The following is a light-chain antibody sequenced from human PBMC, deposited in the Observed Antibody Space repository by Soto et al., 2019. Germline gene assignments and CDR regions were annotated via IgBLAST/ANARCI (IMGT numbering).Light chain of an antibody. CDR3: QSYDSSLSGYVA. Sequence: QSVLTQPPSVSGAPGQRVTISCTGSSSNIGAGYDVHWYQQLPGTAPKLLIFSNNNRPSGVPDRFSGSKSGTSASLAITGLQAEGEADYYCQSYDSSLSGYVAFGGGTKLTVL. V-gene: IGLV1-40*01. CDR1: SSNIGAGYD. J-gene: IGLJ2*01. CDR2: SNN.